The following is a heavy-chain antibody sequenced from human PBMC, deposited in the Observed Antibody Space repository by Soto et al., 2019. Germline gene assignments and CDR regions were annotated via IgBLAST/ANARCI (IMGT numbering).Heavy chain of an antibody. J-gene: IGHJ6*02. D-gene: IGHD2-2*01. V-gene: IGHV4-39*01. Sequence: SETLSLTCTVSGGSISSSSYYWGSIRQLPGKGLEWIASIYYSGSTYNNPSLKSRVTMIVDTSNNQLSLRLSSVTAADTAVYYCGRQPGHCGSTTCFGYYSVDVWGQGTTVTVSS. CDR2: IYYSGST. CDR1: GGSISSSSYY. CDR3: GRQPGHCGSTTCFGYYSVDV.